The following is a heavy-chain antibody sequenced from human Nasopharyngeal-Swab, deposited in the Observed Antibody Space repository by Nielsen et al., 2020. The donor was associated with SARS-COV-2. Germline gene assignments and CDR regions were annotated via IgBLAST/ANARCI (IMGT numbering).Heavy chain of an antibody. Sequence: GESLKISCAASGFPFSNYAMHWVRQAPGKGLEWVAVISNDGSNKFYGDPVKGQITISRDNSKNTLYLEMNSLRTDDTAVYYCTKNLRSEYLHDAFDIWGQGTMVTVSS. CDR2: ISNDGSNK. CDR3: TKNLRSEYLHDAFDI. J-gene: IGHJ3*02. D-gene: IGHD3-3*01. CDR1: GFPFSNYA. V-gene: IGHV3-30*18.